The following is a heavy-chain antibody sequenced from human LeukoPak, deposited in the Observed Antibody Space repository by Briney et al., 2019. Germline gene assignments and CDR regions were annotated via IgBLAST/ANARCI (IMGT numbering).Heavy chain of an antibody. J-gene: IGHJ4*02. CDR2: ISYDGSNK. CDR1: GFTFSSYA. V-gene: IGHV3-30-3*01. Sequence: GGSLRLSCAASGFTFSSYAMHWVRQAPGKGLEWVAVISYDGSNKYYADSVKGRFTISRDNSKNTLYLQMNSLRAEDTAVYYCASNAIVVVPAASELVDYWGQGTLVTVSS. CDR3: ASNAIVVVPAASELVDY. D-gene: IGHD2-2*01.